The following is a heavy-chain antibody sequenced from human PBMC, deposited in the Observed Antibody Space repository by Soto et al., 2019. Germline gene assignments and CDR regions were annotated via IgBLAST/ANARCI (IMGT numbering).Heavy chain of an antibody. Sequence: GSLRLSCAASGFTVSSNYMSWVRQAPGKGLEWVSVIYSGGSTYYADSVKGRFTISRHNSKNTLYLQMNSLRAEDTAVYYCARVDFWSGYYKVPDAFDIWGQGTMVTVSS. J-gene: IGHJ3*02. V-gene: IGHV3-53*04. CDR3: ARVDFWSGYYKVPDAFDI. D-gene: IGHD3-3*01. CDR1: GFTVSSNY. CDR2: IYSGGST.